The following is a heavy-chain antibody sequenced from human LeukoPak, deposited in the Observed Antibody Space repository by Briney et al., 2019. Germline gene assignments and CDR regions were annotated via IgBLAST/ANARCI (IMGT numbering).Heavy chain of an antibody. Sequence: GGSLRLSCAASGXTFSSYGMHWVRQAPGKGLEWVAVIWYDGSNKYYADSVKGRFTISRDNSKNTLYLQMNSLRAEDTAVYYCARDGGITGTTAYFDYWGQGTLVTASS. CDR3: ARDGGITGTTAYFDY. V-gene: IGHV3-33*01. J-gene: IGHJ4*02. D-gene: IGHD1-7*01. CDR1: GXTFSSYG. CDR2: IWYDGSNK.